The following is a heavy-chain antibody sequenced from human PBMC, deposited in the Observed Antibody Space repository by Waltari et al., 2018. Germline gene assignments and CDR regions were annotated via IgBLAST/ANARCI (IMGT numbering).Heavy chain of an antibody. CDR3: TRDHRPYYYDI. CDR1: GFTFGDYA. CDR2: IRSKAYGGTT. V-gene: IGHV3-49*03. D-gene: IGHD3-22*01. J-gene: IGHJ4*02. Sequence: EVQLVESGGGLVQPGRSLRLSCTASGFTFGDYAMSWFRQAPGKGLEWVGFIRSKAYGGTTEYAASVKGRFTMTRDDSKSIAYLQMNSLKTEDTAVYYCTRDHRPYYYDIWGQGTLVTVSS.